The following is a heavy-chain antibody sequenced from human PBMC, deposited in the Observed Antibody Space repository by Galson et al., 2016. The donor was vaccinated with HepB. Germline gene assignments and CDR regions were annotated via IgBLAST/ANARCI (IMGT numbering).Heavy chain of an antibody. CDR2: IYYSGST. V-gene: IGHV4-31*03. Sequence: LSLTCTVSGGSISSGGYYWTWIRQHPGKGLEWIGYIYYSGSTYYNSSLKSRVIISVDTSKNQFSLMLGSVTAADSAIYYCARGSNCSGGRCFWFDPWGQGTLVTVSS. CDR1: GGSISSGGYY. D-gene: IGHD2-15*01. J-gene: IGHJ5*02. CDR3: ARGSNCSGGRCFWFDP.